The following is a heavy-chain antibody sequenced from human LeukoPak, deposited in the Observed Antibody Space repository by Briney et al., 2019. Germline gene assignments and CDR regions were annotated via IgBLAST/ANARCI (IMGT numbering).Heavy chain of an antibody. CDR2: INPNSGGT. J-gene: IGHJ3*02. D-gene: IGHD2-8*01. Sequence: ASVKVSCKASGFTFTAYYLYWVRQAPGQGLEWMGWINPNSGGTSYAQQFQGRVTMTRDTSVSTAYMELSRLRSDDTAVYYCARGANWAFDIWGRGTMVTVSS. V-gene: IGHV1-2*02. CDR3: ARGANWAFDI. CDR1: GFTFTAYY.